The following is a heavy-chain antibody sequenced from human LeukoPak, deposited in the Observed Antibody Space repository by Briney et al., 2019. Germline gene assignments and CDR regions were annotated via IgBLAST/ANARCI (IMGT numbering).Heavy chain of an antibody. CDR2: IIPLSGTV. J-gene: IGHJ6*03. CDR3: ARRDYGSSSGGTYYYYYMDV. Sequence: GASVQVSCKASGGTFSAYAINWVRQAPGQGLEWMGGIIPLSGTVNYAQKFQGRVTITADEPATTFYMNLSSPRSEDTAGYFCARRDYGSSSGGTYYYYYMDVWGKGTTVTVSS. D-gene: IGHD6-6*01. V-gene: IGHV1-69*13. CDR1: GGTFSAYA.